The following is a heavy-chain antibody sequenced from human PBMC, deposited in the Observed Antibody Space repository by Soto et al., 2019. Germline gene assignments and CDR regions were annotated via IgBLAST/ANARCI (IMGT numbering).Heavy chain of an antibody. D-gene: IGHD6-6*01. V-gene: IGHV3-23*01. CDR1: GFTFSSYA. J-gene: IGHJ6*03. CDR2: ISGSGGST. Sequence: VQLLESGGGLVQPGGSLRLSCAASGFTFSSYAMSWVRQAPGKGLEWVSAISGSGGSTYYADSVKGRFTISRDNSKNTLYLQMNSLRAEDTAVYYCAKDLAGRGQLVLSLYYYYYYYMDVWGKGTTVTVSS. CDR3: AKDLAGRGQLVLSLYYYYYYYMDV.